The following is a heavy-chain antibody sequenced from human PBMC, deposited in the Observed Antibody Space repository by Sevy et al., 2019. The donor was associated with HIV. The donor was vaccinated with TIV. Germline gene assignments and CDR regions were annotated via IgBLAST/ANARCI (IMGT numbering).Heavy chain of an antibody. CDR2: IWFDGSNT. J-gene: IGHJ4*02. CDR3: ARDLEFYDYGDYGPAFMPDY. Sequence: GGSLRLSCAASGFTFSTYGMHWVRQAPGKGLEWVAVIWFDGSNTYYADSVKGRFTISRDIAKNTLHLQMKSLRAEDTDVYYCARDLEFYDYGDYGPAFMPDYWGQGTLVTVSS. D-gene: IGHD4-17*01. V-gene: IGHV3-33*01. CDR1: GFTFSTYG.